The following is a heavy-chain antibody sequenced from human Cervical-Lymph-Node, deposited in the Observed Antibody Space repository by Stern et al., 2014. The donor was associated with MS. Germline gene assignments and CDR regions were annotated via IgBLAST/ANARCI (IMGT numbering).Heavy chain of an antibody. V-gene: IGHV4-28*01. Sequence: VQLVESGPGLVKPSDTLSLTCAVSGSSISSYHWWGWIRQPPGKGLEWMVYIFHSGNTSYTPSLKSRLTMSVDTSKNQFSLKLNSVTAVDTAVYYCARKPAGNREFDFWGQGTLVSVSS. J-gene: IGHJ4*02. D-gene: IGHD1-14*01. CDR1: GSSISSYHW. CDR3: ARKPAGNREFDF. CDR2: IFHSGNT.